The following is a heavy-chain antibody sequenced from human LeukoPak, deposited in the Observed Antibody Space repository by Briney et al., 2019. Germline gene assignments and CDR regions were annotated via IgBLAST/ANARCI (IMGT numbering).Heavy chain of an antibody. CDR2: IYPGDSDT. CDR3: ARRRRVGSGSYCYFDY. CDR1: GYSFTSYW. J-gene: IGHJ4*02. Sequence: GESLKISCKGSGYSFTSYWLGWVRQMPGKGLEWMGIIYPGDSDTRYSPSFQGQVTISADKSISTAYLQWSSLKASDTAMYYCARRRRVGSGSYCYFDYWGQGTLVTVSS. V-gene: IGHV5-51*01. D-gene: IGHD3-10*01.